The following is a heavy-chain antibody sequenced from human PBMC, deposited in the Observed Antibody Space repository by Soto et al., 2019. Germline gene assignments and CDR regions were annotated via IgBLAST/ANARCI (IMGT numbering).Heavy chain of an antibody. J-gene: IGHJ4*02. CDR3: ARVVSYCTNGVCYRHFDY. V-gene: IGHV4-30-4*01. CDR1: GGSISSGDYY. Sequence: QVQLQESGPGLVKPSQTLSLTCTVSGGSISSGDYYWSWIRQPPGKGLEWVGYIYYSGSTYYNPCLKIRVAISLATSMNEFSLRLTSVTAADTALYYCARVVSYCTNGVCYRHFDYWGQGTLATVSS. D-gene: IGHD2-8*01. CDR2: IYYSGST.